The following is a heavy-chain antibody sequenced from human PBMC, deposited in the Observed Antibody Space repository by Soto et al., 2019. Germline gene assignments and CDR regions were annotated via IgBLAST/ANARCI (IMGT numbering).Heavy chain of an antibody. V-gene: IGHV4-39*01. Sequence: QLQLQESGPGLVKPSETLSLTCTVSGGSISSSSYYWGWIRQPPRKGLEWIGSIYYSGSTYYNPSLKSRVTISVDTSKNQFSLKLSSVTAADTAVYYCASRYSSSWYGLVTLDVWGQGTTVTVSS. J-gene: IGHJ6*02. CDR1: GGSISSSSYY. CDR3: ASRYSSSWYGLVTLDV. D-gene: IGHD6-13*01. CDR2: IYYSGST.